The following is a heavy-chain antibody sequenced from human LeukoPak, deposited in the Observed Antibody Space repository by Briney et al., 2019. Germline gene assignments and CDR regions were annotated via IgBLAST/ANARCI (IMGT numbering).Heavy chain of an antibody. Sequence: SLKVSCKASGGTFSSYAISWVRQAPGQGLEWMGGIIPVFVTANYAQKFQGRVTMTTDTSTSTAYMELRSLRSDDTAVYYCARLAVAGSNFDCWGQGTLVTVSS. D-gene: IGHD6-19*01. CDR3: ARLAVAGSNFDC. J-gene: IGHJ4*02. V-gene: IGHV1-69*05. CDR1: GGTFSSYA. CDR2: IIPVFVTA.